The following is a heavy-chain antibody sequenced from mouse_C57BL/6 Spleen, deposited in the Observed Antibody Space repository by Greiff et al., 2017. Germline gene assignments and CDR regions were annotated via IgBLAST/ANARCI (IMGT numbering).Heavy chain of an antibody. V-gene: IGHV1-82*01. D-gene: IGHD1-1*01. J-gene: IGHJ4*01. CDR2: IYPGDGDT. Sequence: QVTLKVSGPELVKPGASVKISCKASGYAFSSSWMNWVQQRPGKGLEWIGRIYPGDGDTNYNGKFKGKATLTADKSSSTAYMQLSSLTSEDSAVYFCARNPYYGSSLYYAMDYWGQGTSVTVSS. CDR3: ARNPYYGSSLYYAMDY. CDR1: GYAFSSSW.